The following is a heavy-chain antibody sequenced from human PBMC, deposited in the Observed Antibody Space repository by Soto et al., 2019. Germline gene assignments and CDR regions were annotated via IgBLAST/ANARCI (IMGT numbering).Heavy chain of an antibody. Sequence: PSETLSLTCTVSGGSISSYYWSWIRQPPGKGLEWIGYIYYSGSTNYNPSLKSRVTISVDTSKNQFPLKLSSVTAADTAVYYCAISAITMVRGVTNLRNYWGQGTLVTVSS. V-gene: IGHV4-59*01. CDR1: GGSISSYY. D-gene: IGHD3-10*01. CDR3: AISAITMVRGVTNLRNY. CDR2: IYYSGST. J-gene: IGHJ4*02.